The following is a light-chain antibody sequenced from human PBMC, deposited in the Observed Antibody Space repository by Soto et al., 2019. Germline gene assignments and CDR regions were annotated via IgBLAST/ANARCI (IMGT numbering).Light chain of an antibody. J-gene: IGLJ3*02. CDR2: EVR. V-gene: IGLV2-14*03. CDR1: SSAVGGYNS. Sequence: QSVLTQPASVSGSPGQSITISCTGTSSAVGGYNSVSWFQQHPGKAPKLKIYEVRNRHAGVSNRFAGSKSGYTASLTISELQAEDEADYYCTSFTSSSTWVFGGGTKRSVL. CDR3: TSFTSSSTWV.